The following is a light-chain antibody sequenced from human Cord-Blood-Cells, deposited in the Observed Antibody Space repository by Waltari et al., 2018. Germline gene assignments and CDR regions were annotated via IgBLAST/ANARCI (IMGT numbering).Light chain of an antibody. CDR3: QQYYSTPPA. J-gene: IGKJ4*01. V-gene: IGKV4-1*01. Sequence: DIVLTQSPDSLAVSLGARATLQRKSSQSVFYSTNNKNYVAWYQQKPGQPPKLLIYWASTRESGVPDRCSGSGSGTDFTLTISSLQAEDVAVYYCQQYYSTPPAFGGGTKVEIK. CDR1: QSVFYSTNNKNY. CDR2: WAS.